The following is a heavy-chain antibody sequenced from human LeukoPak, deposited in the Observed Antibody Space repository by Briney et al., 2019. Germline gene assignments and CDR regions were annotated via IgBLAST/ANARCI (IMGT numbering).Heavy chain of an antibody. CDR2: ISSSSSYI. J-gene: IGHJ5*02. CDR3: AKDVGIFGMVPPYNWFDP. D-gene: IGHD3-3*01. V-gene: IGHV3-21*01. CDR1: GFTFSSYS. Sequence: PGGSLRLSCAASGFTFSSYSMNWVRQAPGKGLEWVSSISSSSSYIYYADSVKGRFTISRDNSKNTLFLQMNSLRAEDTAVYYCAKDVGIFGMVPPYNWFDPWGQGTLVTVSS.